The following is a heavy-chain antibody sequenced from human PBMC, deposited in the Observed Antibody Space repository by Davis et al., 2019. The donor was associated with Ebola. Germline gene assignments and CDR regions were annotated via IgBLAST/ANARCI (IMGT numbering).Heavy chain of an antibody. CDR2: IDPSDSYT. D-gene: IGHD4/OR15-4a*01. CDR1: GYSFTSYW. Sequence: GESLKISCKGSGYSFTSYWITWVRQLPGKGLEWMGRIDPSDSYTNYSPSFQGHVTISADKSITTAYLQWSSLRASDTAIYYCARKRYSANYAGNDFQIWGQGTMVTVSP. V-gene: IGHV5-10-1*01. CDR3: ARKRYSANYAGNDFQI. J-gene: IGHJ3*02.